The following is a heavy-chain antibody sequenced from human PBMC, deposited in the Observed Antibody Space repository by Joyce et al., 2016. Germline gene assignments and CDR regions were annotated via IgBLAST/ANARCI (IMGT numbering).Heavy chain of an antibody. Sequence: QVQLQQWGAGLLKTSETLSLTCAVYSGPFSGFFWSWVRQPPGKGLEWIVDIPNSGATTSNPSLKSRLTMSVDTARKEFSLKLSSVTVADTAIYYCARSQWLAPLMYWGQGTPVTVSS. D-gene: IGHD6-19*01. CDR2: IPNSGAT. V-gene: IGHV4-34*02. J-gene: IGHJ4*02. CDR1: SGPFSGFF. CDR3: ARSQWLAPLMY.